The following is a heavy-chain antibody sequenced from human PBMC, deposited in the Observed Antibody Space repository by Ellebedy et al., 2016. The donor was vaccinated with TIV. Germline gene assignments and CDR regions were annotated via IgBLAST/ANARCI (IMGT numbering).Heavy chain of an antibody. Sequence: GESLKISXKGSGYSFTSYWISWVRQMPGKGLEWMGRIDPSDSYTNYSPSFQGHVTISADKSISTAYLQWSSLKASDTAMYYCARHPVGLIPRFDPWGQGTLVTVSS. V-gene: IGHV5-10-1*01. CDR2: IDPSDSYT. J-gene: IGHJ5*02. D-gene: IGHD1-26*01. CDR3: ARHPVGLIPRFDP. CDR1: GYSFTSYW.